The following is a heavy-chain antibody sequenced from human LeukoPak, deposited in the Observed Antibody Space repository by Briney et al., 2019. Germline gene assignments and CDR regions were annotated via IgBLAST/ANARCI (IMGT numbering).Heavy chain of an antibody. D-gene: IGHD2-15*01. J-gene: IGHJ4*02. CDR1: GYTFTSYG. CDR2: ISAYNGNT. V-gene: IGHV1-18*01. CDR3: ARRYCSGGSCYSGSIDY. Sequence: ASVKVPCKASGYTFTSYGISWVRQAPGQGLEWMGWISAYNGNTNYAQKLQGRVTMTTDTSTSTAYMELRSLRSDDTAVYYCARRYCSGGSCYSGSIDYWGQGTLVTVSS.